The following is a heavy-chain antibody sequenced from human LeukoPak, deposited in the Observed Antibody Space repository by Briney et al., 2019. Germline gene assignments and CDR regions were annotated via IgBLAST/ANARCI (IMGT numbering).Heavy chain of an antibody. CDR2: ISYDGPNK. D-gene: IGHD5-18*01. J-gene: IGHJ4*02. V-gene: IGHV3-30*18. CDR3: AKEKLPSGYSFLTDY. Sequence: GGSLRLSCAASGXTFNSYGMHWVRQAPGKGLEWVAVISYDGPNKYYADSVKGRFTISRDDSKSTLYLQMNSLRPEDTAVYYCAKEKLPSGYSFLTDYWGQGTLVTVSS. CDR1: GXTFNSYG.